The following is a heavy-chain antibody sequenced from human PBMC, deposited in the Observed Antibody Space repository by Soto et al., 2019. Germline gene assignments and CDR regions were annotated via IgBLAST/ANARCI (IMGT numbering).Heavy chain of an antibody. V-gene: IGHV3-33*01. CDR2: IWYDGSNK. Sequence: GGSLRLSCAASGFTFSSYGMHWVRQAPGKGLEWVAVIWYDGSNKYYADSVKGRFTISRDNSKNTLYLQMNSLRAEDTAVYYCARDPLVNSSGWYWDTYYYYYGMDVWGQGTTVTVS. CDR3: ARDPLVNSSGWYWDTYYYYYGMDV. CDR1: GFTFSSYG. J-gene: IGHJ6*02. D-gene: IGHD6-19*01.